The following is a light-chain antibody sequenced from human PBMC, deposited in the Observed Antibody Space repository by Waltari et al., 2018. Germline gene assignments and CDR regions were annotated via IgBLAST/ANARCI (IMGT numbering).Light chain of an antibody. V-gene: IGLV1-44*01. CDR1: WSNIGTNV. J-gene: IGLJ2*01. Sequence: QSLLTQPPSASGTPGQTVTISCSGSWSNIGTNVVSWYQQLLGTAPKLLIHSNNQRPSGVPDRFSCSKSGTSASLAISGLQSADEADYYCSAWDDSLNGHVIFGGGTKLTVL. CDR3: SAWDDSLNGHVI. CDR2: SNN.